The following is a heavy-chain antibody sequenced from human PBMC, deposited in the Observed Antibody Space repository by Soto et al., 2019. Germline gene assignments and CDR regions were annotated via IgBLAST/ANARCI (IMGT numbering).Heavy chain of an antibody. CDR1: GGSISSGGYY. J-gene: IGHJ6*02. Sequence: SENLSLTCTVSGGSISSGGYYWSWIRQHPGKGLEWIGYIYYSGSTYYNPSLKSRVTISVDTSKNQFSLKLSSVTAADTAVYYCARVTYYDFWSGYLDYYYGMDVCGQGTTVIVS. D-gene: IGHD3-3*01. CDR2: IYYSGST. V-gene: IGHV4-31*03. CDR3: ARVTYYDFWSGYLDYYYGMDV.